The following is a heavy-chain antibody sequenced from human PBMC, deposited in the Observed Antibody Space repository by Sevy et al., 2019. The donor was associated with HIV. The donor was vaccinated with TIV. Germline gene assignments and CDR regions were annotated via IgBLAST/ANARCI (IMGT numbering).Heavy chain of an antibody. V-gene: IGHV3-30-3*01. CDR1: GFTFSSYA. Sequence: GGSLRLSCAASGFTFSSYAMHWVRQAPGKGLEWVAVISYYGSNKYYADSVKGRFTISRDNSKNTLYLQMNSLRAEDTAVYYCAREDWNDLADAFDIWGQGTMVTVSS. J-gene: IGHJ3*02. D-gene: IGHD1-1*01. CDR3: AREDWNDLADAFDI. CDR2: ISYYGSNK.